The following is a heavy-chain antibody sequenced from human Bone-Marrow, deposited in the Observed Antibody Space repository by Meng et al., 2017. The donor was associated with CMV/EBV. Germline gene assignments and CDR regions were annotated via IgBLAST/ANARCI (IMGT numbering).Heavy chain of an antibody. Sequence: GESLKISCAASGFTFSSYSMNWVRQAPGKGLEWVSSISSSSSYIYYADSVKGRFTISRDNAKNSLYLQMNSLKTEDTAVYYCTRVRLLSCSFDYWGQGTLVTVSS. J-gene: IGHJ4*02. CDR1: GFTFSSYS. V-gene: IGHV3-21*03. CDR2: ISSSSSYI. CDR3: TRVRLLSCSFDY. D-gene: IGHD3-22*01.